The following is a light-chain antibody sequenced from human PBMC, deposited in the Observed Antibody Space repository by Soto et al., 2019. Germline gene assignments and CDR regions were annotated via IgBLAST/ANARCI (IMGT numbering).Light chain of an antibody. Sequence: ETVMTQSPATLSASPGERAPLSCRASQSVNTNLAWYQQKPGQAPRLLIYDASTRATGIPASFSGSGSGTDFTLTISRLEPEDFAVYYCQQYGSSGTFGQGTKVDIK. J-gene: IGKJ1*01. CDR2: DAS. V-gene: IGKV3-15*01. CDR1: QSVNTN. CDR3: QQYGSSGT.